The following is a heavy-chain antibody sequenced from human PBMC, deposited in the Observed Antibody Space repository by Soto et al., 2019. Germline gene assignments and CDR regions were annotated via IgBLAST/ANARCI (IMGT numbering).Heavy chain of an antibody. J-gene: IGHJ4*02. D-gene: IGHD3-22*01. CDR3: ASHPRDSSGYWYYFDY. V-gene: IGHV3-21*01. CDR1: GFTFSSYS. Sequence: EVQLVESGGGLVKPGGSLRLSCAASGFTFSSYSMNWVRQAPGKGLEWVSSISSSSSYIYYADSVKGRFTISRDNAKKXRELQRNSLRAEDTAVYYCASHPRDSSGYWYYFDYWGQGTLVTVSS. CDR2: ISSSSSYI.